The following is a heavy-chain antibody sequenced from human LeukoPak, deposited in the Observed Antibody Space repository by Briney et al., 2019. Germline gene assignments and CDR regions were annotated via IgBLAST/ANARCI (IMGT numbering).Heavy chain of an antibody. J-gene: IGHJ4*02. CDR2: VIPIFGTA. CDR3: ATRGDYFDY. CDR1: GYTFTGYY. Sequence: SVKVSCKASGYTFTGYYMHWVRQAPGQGLEWMGGVIPIFGTADYAQKFQGRVTITADESTSTAYMELSSLRSEDTAVYYCATRGDYFDYWGQGTLVTVSS. V-gene: IGHV1-69*13.